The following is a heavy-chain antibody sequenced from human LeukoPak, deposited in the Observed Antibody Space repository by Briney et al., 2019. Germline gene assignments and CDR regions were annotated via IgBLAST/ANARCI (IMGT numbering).Heavy chain of an antibody. CDR3: AKNPVGTTGYFDY. J-gene: IGHJ4*02. CDR1: GFTFSSYA. Sequence: PGGSLRLSRAASGFTFSSYAMSWVRQAPGKGLEWVSAISGSGGSTYYADSVKGRFTISRDNSKNTLYLQMNSLRAEDTAVYYCAKNPVGTTGYFDYWGQGTLVTVSS. V-gene: IGHV3-23*01. D-gene: IGHD4-17*01. CDR2: ISGSGGST.